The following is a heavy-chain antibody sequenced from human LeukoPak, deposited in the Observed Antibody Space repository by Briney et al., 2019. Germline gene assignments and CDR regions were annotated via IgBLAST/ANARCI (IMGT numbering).Heavy chain of an antibody. CDR1: GGSISRYY. CDR2: MYTSGST. Sequence: PSETLSLTCTVSGGSISRYYWSWIRQPPGKGLEWIGYMYTSGSTNYNPSLKSRVTISVDTSKNQFSLKLSSVTAADTAVYYCARHTVRATTDDPDAFDIWAKGQWSPSLQ. D-gene: IGHD1-26*01. J-gene: IGHJ3*02. CDR3: ARHTVRATTDDPDAFDI. V-gene: IGHV4-4*09.